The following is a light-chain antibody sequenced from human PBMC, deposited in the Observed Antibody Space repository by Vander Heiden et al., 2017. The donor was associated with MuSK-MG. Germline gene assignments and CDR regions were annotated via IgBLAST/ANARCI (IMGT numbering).Light chain of an antibody. V-gene: IGKV1-39*01. CDR1: QSISSS. CDR2: AAS. J-gene: IGKJ5*01. CDR3: QQSYSTPIT. Sequence: DIQMTQSPSSLSASVGDRVTITCRASQSISSSLHWYQHKPGQAPNLLIYAASNLQSGVPSRFSGSGSGTDFTLTISRLQPEDFATYYCQQSYSTPITFGQGTRLEIK.